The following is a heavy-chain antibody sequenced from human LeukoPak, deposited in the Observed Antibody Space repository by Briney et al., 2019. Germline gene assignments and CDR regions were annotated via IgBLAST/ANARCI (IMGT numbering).Heavy chain of an antibody. V-gene: IGHV4-39*01. J-gene: IGHJ5*02. Sequence: KPSETLSLTCTVSGGSISSSSYYWGWIRQPPGKGLEWIGSIYYSGSTYYNPSLKSRVTISVDTSKNQFSLKLSSVTAADTAAYYCARREVVVVPAASDWFDPWGQGTLVTVSS. CDR2: IYYSGST. CDR1: GGSISSSSYY. CDR3: ARREVVVVPAASDWFDP. D-gene: IGHD2-2*01.